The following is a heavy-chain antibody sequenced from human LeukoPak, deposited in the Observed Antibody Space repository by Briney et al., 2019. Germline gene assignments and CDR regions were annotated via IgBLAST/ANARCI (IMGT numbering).Heavy chain of an antibody. CDR2: ISAYNGNT. D-gene: IGHD6-6*01. V-gene: IGHV1-18*01. J-gene: IGHJ4*02. CDR3: ARVRIAVRRLLDY. Sequence: ASVKVSRKPSRYTLPSYGISGVGPAPGQGREWMGWISAYNGNTTSALKLEGRVTMTTDTSTNTAYMELRTLRSGDTAVYCCARVRIAVRRLLDYWGREPWSPSPQ. CDR1: RYTLPSYG.